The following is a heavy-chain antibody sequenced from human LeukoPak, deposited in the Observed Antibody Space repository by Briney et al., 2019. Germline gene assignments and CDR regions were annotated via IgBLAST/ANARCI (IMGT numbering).Heavy chain of an antibody. V-gene: IGHV4-59*01. CDR2: IFYSGDT. Sequence: PSETLSLTCTVSGDSISSSYWSWIRQPPGKGLECIGYIFYSGDTNYNPSLRSRDTISLDTSKNQFSLKLTSVTAADTAVYFCAKTARMFAYWGQGILVTVSS. CDR1: GDSISSSY. J-gene: IGHJ4*02. CDR3: AKTARMFAY. D-gene: IGHD2-21*02.